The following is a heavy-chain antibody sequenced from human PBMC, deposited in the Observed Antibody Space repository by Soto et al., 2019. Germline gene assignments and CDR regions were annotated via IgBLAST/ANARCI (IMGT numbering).Heavy chain of an antibody. J-gene: IGHJ4*02. CDR3: ARDGGRHSGGIDY. CDR2: IIPIFGTA. D-gene: IGHD1-26*01. V-gene: IGHV1-69*01. Sequence: QVQLVQSGAEVKKPGSSVKVSCKASGGTFSSYSINWVRQAPGQGLEWMGEIIPIFGTATYAQKFQGRVTITADESTSTAYMELSSLRSEYTAVYYCARDGGRHSGGIDYWGQGTLVTVSS. CDR1: GGTFSSYS.